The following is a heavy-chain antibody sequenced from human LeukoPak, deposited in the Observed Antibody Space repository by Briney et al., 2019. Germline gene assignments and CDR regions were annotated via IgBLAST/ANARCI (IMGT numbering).Heavy chain of an antibody. CDR2: ISNSGST. CDR1: SGSISSHY. D-gene: IGHD2-15*01. CDR3: GRDALVGYFSYYYMDV. J-gene: IGHJ6*03. V-gene: IGHV4-59*11. Sequence: SETLSLTSTVSSGSISSHYWTWFRQPPPKGLEWIGDISNSGSTSYNPSLKSRVTISIDTSKNQFSLKLSSVTAADTAVYYCGRDALVGYFSYYYMDVWGKGTTVTVSS.